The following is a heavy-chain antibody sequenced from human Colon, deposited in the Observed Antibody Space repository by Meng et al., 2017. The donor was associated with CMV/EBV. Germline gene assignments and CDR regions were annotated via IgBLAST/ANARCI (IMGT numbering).Heavy chain of an antibody. Sequence: GESLKISCASSGFTFSDYWMNWVRQAPGKGLEWVANIKYDGSEKYYGDSVRGRFTISRDNAKNTLYLQMNSLRAADTALYYCAKVDESRGWEYFDYWGQGTLVTVSS. D-gene: IGHD6-19*01. V-gene: IGHV3-7*01. J-gene: IGHJ4*02. CDR2: IKYDGSEK. CDR3: AKVDESRGWEYFDY. CDR1: GFTFSDYW.